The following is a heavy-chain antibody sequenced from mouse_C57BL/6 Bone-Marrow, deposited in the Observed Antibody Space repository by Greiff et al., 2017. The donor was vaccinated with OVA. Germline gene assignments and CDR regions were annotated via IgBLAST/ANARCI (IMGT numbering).Heavy chain of an antibody. CDR1: GFTFKDDY. V-gene: IGHV14-4*01. Sequence: VQLQQSGAELVRPGASVKLSCTASGFTFKDDYMHWVKQRPEQGLEWIGWIDPENGDTEYASKFQGKATITADTSSNTAYLQLSSLTSEDAAVYYCTLHGYGSSPFAYWGQGTLVTVSA. J-gene: IGHJ3*01. CDR3: TLHGYGSSPFAY. D-gene: IGHD1-1*01. CDR2: IDPENGDT.